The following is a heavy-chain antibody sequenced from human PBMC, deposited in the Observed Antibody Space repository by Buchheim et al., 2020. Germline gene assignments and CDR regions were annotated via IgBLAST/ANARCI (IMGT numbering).Heavy chain of an antibody. Sequence: QVQLQESGPGLVKPSQTLSLTCTVLGGSISRGSYYWSWIRQPAGKGLEWIGRIYTSGSTNYNPSLKSRVTIPVATSKNQLSLKRGSVTAADAAVYYCARGPRGWYFDLWGRGTL. CDR1: GGSISRGSYY. CDR3: ARGPRGWYFDL. V-gene: IGHV4-61*02. J-gene: IGHJ2*01. CDR2: IYTSGST.